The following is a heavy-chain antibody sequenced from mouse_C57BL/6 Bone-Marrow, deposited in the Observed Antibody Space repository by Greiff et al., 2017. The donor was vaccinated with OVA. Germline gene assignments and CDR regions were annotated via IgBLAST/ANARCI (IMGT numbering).Heavy chain of an antibody. CDR3: VSGLTGTRDYFDD. CDR2: IRSKSNNYAT. J-gene: IGHJ2*01. V-gene: IGHV10-1*01. D-gene: IGHD4-1*01. Sequence: GGGLVQPKGSLKLSCAASGFSFNTYAMNWVRQAPGKGLEWVARIRSKSNNYATYYADSVKDRFTISRDDSESMLYLQMNNLKTEDTAMYYCVSGLTGTRDYFDDWGQGTTLTVSS. CDR1: GFSFNTYA.